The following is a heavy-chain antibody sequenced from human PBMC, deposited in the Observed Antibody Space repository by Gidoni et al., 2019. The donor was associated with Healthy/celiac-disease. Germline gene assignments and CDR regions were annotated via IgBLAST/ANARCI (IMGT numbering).Heavy chain of an antibody. Sequence: TASGFTFSSYAMSWVRQAPGKGLEWVSAIIGSGGSTYYADSVKGRFTISRDNYKNTLYLQMNSLRAEDTAVYYCAKSSGRDDDAAKYYYDSSGICDYWGQGTLVTVSS. V-gene: IGHV3-23*01. CDR3: AKSSGRDDDAAKYYYDSSGICDY. J-gene: IGHJ4*02. CDR2: IIGSGGST. D-gene: IGHD3-22*01. CDR1: GFTFSSYA.